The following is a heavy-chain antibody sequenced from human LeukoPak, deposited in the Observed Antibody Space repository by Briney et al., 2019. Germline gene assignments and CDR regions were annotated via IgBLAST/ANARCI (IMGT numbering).Heavy chain of an antibody. J-gene: IGHJ5*02. CDR1: GYTFTSYY. Sequence: GSGTVSCKASGYTFTSYYMDWVRQGPGQGVEGRGIINPSGGSTIYAQKVQGRVTMTRDTSTRTVYLELRSLRSEDTAVYYCARGGLLSFGEYYPVPWGQGTLVTVSS. CDR3: ARGGLLSFGEYYPVP. V-gene: IGHV1-46*04. D-gene: IGHD3-10*01. CDR2: INPSGGST.